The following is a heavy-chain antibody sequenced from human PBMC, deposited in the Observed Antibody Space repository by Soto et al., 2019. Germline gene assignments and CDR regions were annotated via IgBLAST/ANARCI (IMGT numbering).Heavy chain of an antibody. V-gene: IGHV4-31*03. CDR2: IYYSGST. D-gene: IGHD3-22*01. CDR1: GGSISSGGYY. J-gene: IGHJ3*02. Sequence: SETLSLTCTVSGGSISSGGYYWSWIRQHPGKGLEWIGYIYYSGSTYYNPSLKSRVTISVDTSKNQFSLKLSSVTAADTAVFYFARGGTGDSSGYYPWAFDIWGQGTMVTVSS. CDR3: ARGGTGDSSGYYPWAFDI.